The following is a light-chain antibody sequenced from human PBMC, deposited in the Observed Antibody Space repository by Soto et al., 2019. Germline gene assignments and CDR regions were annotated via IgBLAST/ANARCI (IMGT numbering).Light chain of an antibody. CDR2: DAS. V-gene: IGKV1-33*01. CDR1: QDISNY. CDR3: QQYDNLPYT. J-gene: IGKJ2*01. Sequence: DIQMTQSPSSLSASVGDRVTITCQASQDISNYLNWYQQKPGKAPKLLIYDASKLETGVPSRFSGSGSGTDFTFTVNSLQPEDIATYYCQQYDNLPYTFGQGTKLEIK.